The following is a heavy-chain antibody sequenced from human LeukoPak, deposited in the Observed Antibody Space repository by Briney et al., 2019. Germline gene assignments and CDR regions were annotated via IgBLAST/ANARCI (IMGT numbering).Heavy chain of an antibody. J-gene: IGHJ4*02. D-gene: IGHD3-3*01. CDR1: GGSISSSSYY. V-gene: IGHV4-39*01. Sequence: SETLSLTCTVSGGSISSSSYYWGWIRQPPGKGLEWIGSIYYSGSTYYNPSLKSRVTISVDTSKNQFSLKLSSVTAADTAVYYCARRDYDFWSGHAPFDYWGQGTLVTVSS. CDR2: IYYSGST. CDR3: ARRDYDFWSGHAPFDY.